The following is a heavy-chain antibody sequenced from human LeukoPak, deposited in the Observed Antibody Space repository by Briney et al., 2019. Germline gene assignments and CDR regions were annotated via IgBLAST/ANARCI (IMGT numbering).Heavy chain of an antibody. V-gene: IGHV1-69*04. J-gene: IGHJ4*02. D-gene: IGHD3-10*01. CDR2: IIPILGIA. Sequence: ASVKVSCKASGGTFSSYAISWVRQAPGQGLEWMGRIIPILGIANYAQKFQGRVTITADKSTSTPYMELSSLRSEDTAVYYCARDQYYGSGSYREDYWGQGTLVTVSS. CDR1: GGTFSSYA. CDR3: ARDQYYGSGSYREDY.